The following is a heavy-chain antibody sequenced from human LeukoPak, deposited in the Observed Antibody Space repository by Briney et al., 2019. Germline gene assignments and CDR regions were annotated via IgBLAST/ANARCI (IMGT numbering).Heavy chain of an antibody. J-gene: IGHJ4*02. CDR1: GFTFSSYV. D-gene: IGHD5-18*01. V-gene: IGHV3-30*18. Sequence: GGSLRLSCAASGFTFSSYVMHWVRQAPGKGLEWVAVISYDGSNKYYADSVKGRFTISRDNSKNTLYLQMNSLRAEDTAVYYCAKDVDTAMVFDYWGQGTLVTVSS. CDR2: ISYDGSNK. CDR3: AKDVDTAMVFDY.